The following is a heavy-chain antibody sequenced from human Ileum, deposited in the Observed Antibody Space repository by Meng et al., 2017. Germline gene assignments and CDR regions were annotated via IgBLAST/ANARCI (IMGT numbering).Heavy chain of an antibody. CDR3: VRHGGKYFDS. CDR1: GGSISSSFY. D-gene: IGHD2-15*01. Sequence: QVQLQESGPGLVEPSGTLSLTCTASGGSISSSFYWSWVRQSPGKGLEWIGQIYLAGSPNYNPSLESRVTISVDKSKNQFSLRLTSVTAADTAIFYCVRHGGKYFDSWGQGTLVTVSS. J-gene: IGHJ4*02. CDR2: IYLAGSP. V-gene: IGHV4-4*02.